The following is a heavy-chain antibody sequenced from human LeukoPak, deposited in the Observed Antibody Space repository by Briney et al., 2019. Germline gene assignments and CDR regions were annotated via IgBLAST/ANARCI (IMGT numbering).Heavy chain of an antibody. V-gene: IGHV4-61*02. CDR1: GGSISSGSYY. CDR3: ARASYGSGSYYEAREVY. D-gene: IGHD3-10*01. J-gene: IGHJ4*02. CDR2: IYTSGST. Sequence: ASETLSLTCTVSGGSISSGSYYWSWIRQPAGKGLEWIGRIYTSGSTNYNPSLKSRVTISVDTSKNQFSLKLSSVTAADTAVYYCARASYGSGSYYEAREVYWGQGTLVTVSS.